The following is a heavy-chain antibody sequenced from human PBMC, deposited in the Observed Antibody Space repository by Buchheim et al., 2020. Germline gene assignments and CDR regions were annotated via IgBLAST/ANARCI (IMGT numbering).Heavy chain of an antibody. Sequence: EVQLLESGGDWVQSGGSLRLSCAASGFSAVSGLTFSSYAMSWVRQAPGKGLEWVSAIGGSGSNTYYADSAQGRFTISRDNSKNTVYLQMNSLRAEDTALYYCARVALPYSAELDYWGQGAL. V-gene: IGHV3-23*01. J-gene: IGHJ4*02. D-gene: IGHD5-12*01. CDR1: GFSAVSGLTFSSYA. CDR3: ARVALPYSAELDY. CDR2: IGGSGSNT.